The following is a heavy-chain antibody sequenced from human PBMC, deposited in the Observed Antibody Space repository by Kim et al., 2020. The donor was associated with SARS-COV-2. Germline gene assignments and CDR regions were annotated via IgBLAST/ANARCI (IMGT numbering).Heavy chain of an antibody. J-gene: IGHJ4*02. Sequence: GSIGNADSVKGRFTISRDNAKNSLYLQMNSLRAEDTALYYCATSGFGEDYWGQGTLVTVSS. CDR3: ATSGFGEDY. D-gene: IGHD3-10*01. CDR2: GSI. V-gene: IGHV3-9*01.